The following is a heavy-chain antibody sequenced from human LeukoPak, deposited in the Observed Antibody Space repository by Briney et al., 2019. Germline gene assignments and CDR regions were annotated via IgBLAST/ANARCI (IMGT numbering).Heavy chain of an antibody. CDR3: AKGHTYGMI. J-gene: IGHJ4*02. D-gene: IGHD2-8*01. CDR2: ISSSGTTM. CDR1: GFTFSDYY. V-gene: IGHV3-11*01. Sequence: GGSLRLSCAASGFTFSDYYMSWIRQTAGQGLEWVSYISSSGTTMEYAKSVKGRFTISRDNAKDSMYLQMNSLEAEDTAVYYCAKGHTYGMIWGQGTLVSVSS.